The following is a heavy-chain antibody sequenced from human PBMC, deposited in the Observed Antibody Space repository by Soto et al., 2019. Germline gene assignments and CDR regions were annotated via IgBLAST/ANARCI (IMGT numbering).Heavy chain of an antibody. D-gene: IGHD3-22*01. V-gene: IGHV1-24*01. CDR1: GYTLTELS. J-gene: IGHJ4*02. Sequence: ASVKVSCKVSGYTLTELSMHWVRQAPGKGLEWMGGFDPENGETVYAQKFQGRLAMTEDTSIDTAYMVLNSLRSEDTAVYYSATLVITTGFDYWGQGALVTVSS. CDR2: FDPENGET. CDR3: ATLVITTGFDY.